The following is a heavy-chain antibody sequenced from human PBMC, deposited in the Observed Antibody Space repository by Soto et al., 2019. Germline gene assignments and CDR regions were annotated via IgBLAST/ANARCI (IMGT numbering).Heavy chain of an antibody. J-gene: IGHJ6*02. CDR3: AKSPGYCSSISCYNGYYYGMDV. Sequence: EVQLLESGGGLVQPGGSLRLSCAASGLIFSSYAMSWVRQAPGKGLEWVSVISGRGGSTYYADSVTGRFTISRDNSKNTLYLQMNSLRAEDTAVYYCAKSPGYCSSISCYNGYYYGMDVWGQGTTVTVSS. CDR1: GLIFSSYA. CDR2: ISGRGGST. V-gene: IGHV3-23*01. D-gene: IGHD2-2*02.